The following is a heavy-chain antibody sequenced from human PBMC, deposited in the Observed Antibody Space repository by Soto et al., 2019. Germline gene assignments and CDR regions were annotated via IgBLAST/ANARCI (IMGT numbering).Heavy chain of an antibody. J-gene: IGHJ6*02. CDR2: ISAYNGNT. D-gene: IGHD6-13*01. V-gene: IGHV1-18*01. CDR3: ARGSESSSWDYYGMDV. Sequence: GGSVKVSCKASGYTFTSYGISWVRQAPGQGLEWMGWISAYNGNTNYAQKLQGRVTMTTDTSTSTAYMELRSLRSDDTAVYYCARGSESSSWDYYGMDVWGQGTTATVSS. CDR1: GYTFTSYG.